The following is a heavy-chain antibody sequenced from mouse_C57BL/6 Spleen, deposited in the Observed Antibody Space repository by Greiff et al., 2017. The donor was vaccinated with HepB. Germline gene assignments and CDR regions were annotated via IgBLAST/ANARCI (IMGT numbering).Heavy chain of an antibody. CDR1: GYTFTSYW. Sequence: VQLQQPGAELVMPGASVKLSCKASGYTFTSYWMHWVKQRPGQGLEWIGEIDPSDSYTNYNQKFKGKSTLTVDKSSSSAYMQLSSLTSEDSAVYYCARDELGERAWFAYWGQGTLVTVSA. V-gene: IGHV1-69*01. CDR3: ARDELGERAWFAY. CDR2: IDPSDSYT. D-gene: IGHD4-1*01. J-gene: IGHJ3*01.